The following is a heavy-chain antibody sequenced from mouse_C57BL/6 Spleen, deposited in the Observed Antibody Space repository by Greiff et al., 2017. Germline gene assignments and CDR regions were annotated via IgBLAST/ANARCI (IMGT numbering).Heavy chain of an antibody. D-gene: IGHD2-4*01. CDR1: GYTFTSYW. Sequence: QVQLQQSGAELVKPGASVKLSCKASGYTFTSYWMHWVKQRPGQGLEWIGMIHPNSGSTNYNEKFKSKATLTVDKSSSTAYMQLSSLTSEDSAVYYCARRQDYDRYAMDYWGQGTSVTVSS. J-gene: IGHJ4*01. V-gene: IGHV1-64*01. CDR2: IHPNSGST. CDR3: ARRQDYDRYAMDY.